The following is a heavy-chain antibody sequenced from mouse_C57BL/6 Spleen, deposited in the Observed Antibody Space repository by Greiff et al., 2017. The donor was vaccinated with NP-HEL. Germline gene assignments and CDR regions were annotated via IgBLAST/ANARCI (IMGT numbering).Heavy chain of an antibody. CDR3: AKSYGNYDYFDY. CDR2: ISSGSSTI. J-gene: IGHJ2*01. D-gene: IGHD2-1*01. CDR1: GFTFSDYG. V-gene: IGHV5-17*01. Sequence: EVQLVESGGGLVKPGGSLKLSCAASGFTFSDYGMHWVRQAPEKGLEWVAYISSGSSTIYYADTVKGRFTISRDNAKNTLFLQMTSLRSEDTAMYYCAKSYGNYDYFDYWGQGTTLTVSS.